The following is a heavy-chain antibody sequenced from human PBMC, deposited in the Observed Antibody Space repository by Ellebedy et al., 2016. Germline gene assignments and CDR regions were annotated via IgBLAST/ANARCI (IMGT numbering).Heavy chain of an antibody. V-gene: IGHV1-2*02. D-gene: IGHD2-2*01. Sequence: ASVKVSCXASGYTFTGYYMHWVRQAPGQGLEWMGWINPNSGGTNYAQKFQGRVTMTRDTSISTAYMELSRLRSDDTAVYYCARGVVPAATNPPFDIWGQGTMVTVSS. J-gene: IGHJ3*02. CDR1: GYTFTGYY. CDR2: INPNSGGT. CDR3: ARGVVPAATNPPFDI.